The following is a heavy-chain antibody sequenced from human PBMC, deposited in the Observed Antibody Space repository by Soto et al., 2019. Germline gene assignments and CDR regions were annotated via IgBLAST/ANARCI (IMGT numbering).Heavy chain of an antibody. CDR2: ISYDGSNK. J-gene: IGHJ6*02. V-gene: IGHV3-30*18. CDR3: AKEIAAAVIYYYGMDV. D-gene: IGHD6-13*01. Sequence: PGGSLRLSCAASGFTFSSYGMHWVRQAPGKGLEWVAVISYDGSNKYYADSVKGRFTISRDNSKNTLYLQMNSLRAEDTAVYYCAKEIAAAVIYYYGMDVWGQGTTVTAP. CDR1: GFTFSSYG.